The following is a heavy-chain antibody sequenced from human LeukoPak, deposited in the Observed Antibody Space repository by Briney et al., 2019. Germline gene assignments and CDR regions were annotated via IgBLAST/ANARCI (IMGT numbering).Heavy chain of an antibody. Sequence: PGGSLRLSCAASGFTFSSYAMSWVRQAPGKGLEWVSAISGGGGRTYYADSVKGRFTISRDNSKNTLYLQMNSLRAADTAVYYCAKDRGYSGYDPLDYWGQGTLVTVSS. J-gene: IGHJ4*02. CDR2: ISGGGGRT. V-gene: IGHV3-23*01. D-gene: IGHD5-12*01. CDR1: GFTFSSYA. CDR3: AKDRGYSGYDPLDY.